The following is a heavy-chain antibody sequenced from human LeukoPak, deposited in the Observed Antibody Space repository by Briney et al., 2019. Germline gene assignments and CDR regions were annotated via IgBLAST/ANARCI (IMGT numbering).Heavy chain of an antibody. CDR1: GFTFSSYS. J-gene: IGHJ6*02. CDR3: ARDVVVVPAASEQTYYYYYGTDV. D-gene: IGHD2-2*01. CDR2: ISSSSSSYI. Sequence: PGGSLRLSCAASGFTFSSYSMNWVRQAPGKGLEWVSSISSSSSSYIYYADSVKGRFTISRDNAKNSLYLQMNSLRAEDTAVYYCARDVVVVPAASEQTYYYYYGTDVWGQGTTVTVSS. V-gene: IGHV3-21*01.